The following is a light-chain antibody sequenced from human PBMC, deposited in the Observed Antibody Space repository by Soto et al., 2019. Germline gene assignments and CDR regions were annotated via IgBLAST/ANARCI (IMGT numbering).Light chain of an antibody. CDR3: QQRSNWPPVT. CDR1: QSVGYH. Sequence: EFVLTQSPVTLSLSPGERATLSCRASQSVGYHLAWYQQKPGQAPRLLIYDASNRATGIPARFSGSGSGTDFTLAISSLEPEDFAVYYCQQRSNWPPVTFGGGTKVEIK. J-gene: IGKJ4*01. V-gene: IGKV3-11*01. CDR2: DAS.